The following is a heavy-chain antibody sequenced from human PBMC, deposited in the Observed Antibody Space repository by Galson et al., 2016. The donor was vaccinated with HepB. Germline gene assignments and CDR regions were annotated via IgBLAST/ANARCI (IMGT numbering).Heavy chain of an antibody. Sequence: SLRLSCAASGFTFSNYGMHWVRQAPGKGLEWLSYISFSSTNIHYADSVRGRFTISRDNAKNSLFLQLNSLEGEDTAVYYCARGPAGLLDYWGQGLLVTVSS. CDR2: ISFSSTNI. CDR1: GFTFSNYG. J-gene: IGHJ4*02. CDR3: ARGPAGLLDY. D-gene: IGHD3-3*01. V-gene: IGHV3-48*01.